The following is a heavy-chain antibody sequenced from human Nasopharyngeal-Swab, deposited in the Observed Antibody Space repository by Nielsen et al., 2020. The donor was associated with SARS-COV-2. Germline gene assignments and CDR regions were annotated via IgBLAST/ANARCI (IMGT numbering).Heavy chain of an antibody. CDR3: ARAGRVAYYDFWSGYYPPYYYYGMDV. Sequence: GGSLRLSCAASGFTFSSCDMHWIRQATGKGLEWVSAIGTAGDTYYPGSVKGRFTISRENAKNSLYLQMNSLRAGDTAVYYCARAGRVAYYDFWSGYYPPYYYYGMDVWGQGTTVTVSS. CDR2: IGTAGDT. D-gene: IGHD3-3*01. V-gene: IGHV3-13*04. CDR1: GFTFSSCD. J-gene: IGHJ6*02.